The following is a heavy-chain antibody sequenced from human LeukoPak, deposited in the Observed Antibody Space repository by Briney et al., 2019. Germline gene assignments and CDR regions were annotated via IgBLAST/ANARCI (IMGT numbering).Heavy chain of an antibody. V-gene: IGHV3-30*18. D-gene: IGHD3-22*01. J-gene: IGHJ4*02. CDR3: AKDPLYDSSGFDY. Sequence: SGGSLRLSCAASGFTFSSYGMHWVRQAPGKGLGWVAFISYDESNKYYADSVKGRFTISRDNSKSTLFLQMNSLRAEDTAVYYCAKDPLYDSSGFDYWGQGTLVTVSS. CDR1: GFTFSSYG. CDR2: ISYDESNK.